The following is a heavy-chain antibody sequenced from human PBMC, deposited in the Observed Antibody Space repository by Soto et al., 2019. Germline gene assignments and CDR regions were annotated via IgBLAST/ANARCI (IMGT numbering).Heavy chain of an antibody. D-gene: IGHD6-13*01. CDR1: GYTFTSYC. CDR2: ISAYNGNT. CDR3: ARGTGIAAAGTDYYYGMDV. J-gene: IGHJ6*02. V-gene: IGHV1-18*01. Sequence: ASVKVSCKASGYTFTSYCISWVRHAPGQGLEWMGWISAYNGNTNYAQKLQGRVTMTTDTSTSTAYMELRSLRSDDTAVYYCARGTGIAAAGTDYYYGMDVWGQGTTVTVSS.